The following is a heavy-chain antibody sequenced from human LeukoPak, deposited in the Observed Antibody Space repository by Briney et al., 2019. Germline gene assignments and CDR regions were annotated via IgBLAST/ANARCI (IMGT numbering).Heavy chain of an antibody. D-gene: IGHD6-6*01. CDR3: ATGITARPGNWFDP. CDR2: FDPEDGET. J-gene: IGHJ5*02. CDR1: GYTLTELS. Sequence: ASVKVSCKVSGYTLTELSMHWVRQAPGKGLEWMGGFDPEDGETTYAQKFQGRVTMTEDTSTDTAYMELSSLRSEDTAVYYCATGITARPGNWFDPWGQGTLVTVSS. V-gene: IGHV1-24*01.